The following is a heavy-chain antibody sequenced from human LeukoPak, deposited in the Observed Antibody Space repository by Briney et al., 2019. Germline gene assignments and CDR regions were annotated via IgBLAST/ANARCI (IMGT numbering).Heavy chain of an antibody. D-gene: IGHD5-18*01. CDR3: ARGLMDTASFDY. CDR2: IYYSGST. Sequence: SETLSLTSTVSGGCISSSGYYWSWIRQHPGKGLEWIGYIYYSGSTYYNPSLKSRVTISVDTSKNQFSLKLSSVTAADTAVYHCARGLMDTASFDYWGQGTLVTVSS. CDR1: GGCISSSGYY. J-gene: IGHJ4*02. V-gene: IGHV4-31*03.